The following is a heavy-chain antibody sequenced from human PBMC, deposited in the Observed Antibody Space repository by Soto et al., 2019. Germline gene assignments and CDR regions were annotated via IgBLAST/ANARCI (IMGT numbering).Heavy chain of an antibody. J-gene: IGHJ4*02. D-gene: IGHD3-9*01. CDR1: GGSISSYY. V-gene: IGHV4-59*08. CDR3: ARRDSLLPYFDY. Sequence: PSETLSLTCTVSGGSISSYYWSWIRQPPGKGLEWIGYIYYSGSTNYNPSLKSRVTISVDTSRNQFSLKLSSVTAADTAVYYCARRDSLLPYFDYWGQGTLVTVSS. CDR2: IYYSGST.